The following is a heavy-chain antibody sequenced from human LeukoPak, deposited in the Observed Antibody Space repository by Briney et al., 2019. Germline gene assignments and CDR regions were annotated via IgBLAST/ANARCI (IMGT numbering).Heavy chain of an antibody. Sequence: PGGSLRLSCAASGFTFSSFAMTGVRQAPGKGLEWVSSINGRGDGPFYADSVKGRFTISRDNSKNTLYLQMNSLRAEDTAVYYCAKFAASGGYALAWGQGTLVTVSS. J-gene: IGHJ5*02. CDR3: AKFAASGGYALA. D-gene: IGHD5-12*01. CDR1: GFTFSSFA. V-gene: IGHV3-23*01. CDR2: INGRGDGP.